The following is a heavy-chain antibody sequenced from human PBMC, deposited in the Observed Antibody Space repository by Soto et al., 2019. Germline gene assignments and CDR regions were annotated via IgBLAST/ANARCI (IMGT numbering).Heavy chain of an antibody. CDR2: IYYSGST. D-gene: IGHD4-17*01. Sequence: PSETLSLTCAVSGGSISSYYWSWIRQPPGKGLEWIGYIYYSGSTNYNPSLKSRVTISVDTSKNQFSLKLSSVTAADTAVYYCARSASTVTLDYWGQGTLVTSPQ. J-gene: IGHJ4*02. CDR1: GGSISSYY. V-gene: IGHV4-59*01. CDR3: ARSASTVTLDY.